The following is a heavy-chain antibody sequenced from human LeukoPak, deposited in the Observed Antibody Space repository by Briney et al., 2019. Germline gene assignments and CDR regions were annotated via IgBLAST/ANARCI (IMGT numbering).Heavy chain of an antibody. V-gene: IGHV4-39*07. Sequence: SETLSLTCTVSGGSISSSSYYWGWIRQPPGKGLEWIGSIYYSGSTYYNPSLKSRVTISVDTSKNQFSLKLSSVTAADTAVYYCARANEYYDYVWGSYRYTVFDYWGQGTLVTVSS. D-gene: IGHD3-16*02. CDR3: ARANEYYDYVWGSYRYTVFDY. CDR2: IYYSGST. CDR1: GGSISSSSYY. J-gene: IGHJ4*02.